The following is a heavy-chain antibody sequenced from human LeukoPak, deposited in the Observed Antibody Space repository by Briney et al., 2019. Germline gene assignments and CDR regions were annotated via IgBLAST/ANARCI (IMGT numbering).Heavy chain of an antibody. D-gene: IGHD1-1*01. V-gene: IGHV3-21*01. CDR1: GFTFSGYS. J-gene: IGHJ4*02. CDR2: ISSGSSYM. Sequence: GGSLRLSCAASGFTFSGYSMDWVRQAPGKGLEWVSSISSGSSYMYYPDSVKGRFTISRDNPKNSLYLQMNSLRAEDTAVYYCARGTGRFDYWGQGTLVTVSS. CDR3: ARGTGRFDY.